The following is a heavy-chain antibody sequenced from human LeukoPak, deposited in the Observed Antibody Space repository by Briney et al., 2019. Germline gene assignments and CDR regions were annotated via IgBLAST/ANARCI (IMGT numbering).Heavy chain of an antibody. CDR2: IKEDGSEK. CDR1: GFTFSSYW. CDR3: AKDYHYDSSGYYDY. D-gene: IGHD3-22*01. J-gene: IGHJ4*02. V-gene: IGHV3-7*01. Sequence: GGSLRLSCAASGFTFSSYWMSWVRQAPGKGLEWVANIKEDGSEKYYVDSVKGRFTISRDNAKNSLYLQMNSLRAEDTAVYYCAKDYHYDSSGYYDYWGQGTLVTVSS.